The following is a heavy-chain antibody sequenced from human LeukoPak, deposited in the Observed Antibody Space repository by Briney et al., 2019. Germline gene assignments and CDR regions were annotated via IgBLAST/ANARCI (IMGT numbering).Heavy chain of an antibody. CDR2: ISNNGGIT. CDR1: GFSFSRYA. V-gene: IGHV3-64D*09. J-gene: IGHJ5*02. Sequence: GGSLRLFCSAPGFSFSRYAMHWVRQAPGKGLEHVSVISNNGGITYYAESVKGRFTISRDNSKNTLYLQMSSLRPDDTAGYYCVKDGVDYGENGWFDLWGQGTLVTVSS. D-gene: IGHD4-17*01. CDR3: VKDGVDYGENGWFDL.